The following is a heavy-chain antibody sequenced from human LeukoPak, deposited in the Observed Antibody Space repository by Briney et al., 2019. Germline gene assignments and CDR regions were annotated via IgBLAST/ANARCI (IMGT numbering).Heavy chain of an antibody. CDR2: ISGSGGST. J-gene: IGHJ4*02. CDR3: AKPIYYDSSGRYYFDY. V-gene: IGHV3-23*01. D-gene: IGHD3-22*01. CDR1: GFTFSNSA. Sequence: GGSLRLSCAASGFTFSNSAMSWVRQAPGKGLEWVSAISGSGGSTYYADSVKGRFTISRDNSKNTLYLQMNSLRAEDTAVYYCAKPIYYDSSGRYYFDYWGQGTLVTVSS.